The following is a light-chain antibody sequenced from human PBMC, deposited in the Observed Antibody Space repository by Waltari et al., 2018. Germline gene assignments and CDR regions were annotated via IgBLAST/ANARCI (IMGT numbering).Light chain of an antibody. Sequence: EIVLTQSPGTLSLSPGERATLSCRPSQSVSSSYLAWYQQKPGQAPRLLIHGASSRATGIPDRFSGSGSGTDFTLTISRLEPEDFAVYYCQQYGSSPQTFGQGTKVEIK. CDR2: GAS. V-gene: IGKV3-20*01. CDR1: QSVSSSY. J-gene: IGKJ1*01. CDR3: QQYGSSPQT.